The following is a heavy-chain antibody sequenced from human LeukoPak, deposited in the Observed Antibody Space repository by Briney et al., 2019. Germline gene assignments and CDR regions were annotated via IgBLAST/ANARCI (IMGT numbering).Heavy chain of an antibody. V-gene: IGHV4-34*01. J-gene: IGHJ6*03. CDR3: ARGRKRVVVITTLYYYYMDV. D-gene: IGHD3-22*01. Sequence: KPSETLSLTCAVYGGSFSGYYWSWIRQPPGKGLEWIGEINHSGSTNYNPSLKSRVTISVDTSKNQFSLKLRSVTAADTAVYYCARGRKRVVVITTLYYYYMDVWGKGTTVTVSS. CDR2: INHSGST. CDR1: GGSFSGYY.